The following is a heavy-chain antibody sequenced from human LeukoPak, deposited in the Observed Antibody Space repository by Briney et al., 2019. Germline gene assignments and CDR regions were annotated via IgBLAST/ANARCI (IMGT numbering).Heavy chain of an antibody. V-gene: IGHV5-51*01. CDR2: IYPGDSDT. CDR3: ARQSDTAMAAPYNWFDP. CDR1: GYRFTSYW. J-gene: IGHJ5*02. D-gene: IGHD5-18*01. Sequence: GESLKISCKGSGYRFTSYWIGWVRQMPGKGLEWMGIIYPGDSDTRYSPSFQGQVTISADKSISTAYLQWSSLKASDTAMYYCARQSDTAMAAPYNWFDPWGQGTLVTVSS.